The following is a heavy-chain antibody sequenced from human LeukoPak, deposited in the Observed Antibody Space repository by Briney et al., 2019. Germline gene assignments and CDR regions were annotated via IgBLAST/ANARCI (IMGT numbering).Heavy chain of an antibody. J-gene: IGHJ4*02. CDR1: YGSFSGYY. V-gene: IGHV4-34*01. CDR3: ARARKSSSWPLDY. CDR2: INHSGNT. Sequence: SETLSLTCTVFYGSFSGYYWSWIRQPPGKGLEWIGEINHSGNTNYNPSLKSRITISVDTSKDQFSLKLSSVTAADTAVYYCARARKSSSWPLDYWGQGTLVTVSS. D-gene: IGHD6-13*01.